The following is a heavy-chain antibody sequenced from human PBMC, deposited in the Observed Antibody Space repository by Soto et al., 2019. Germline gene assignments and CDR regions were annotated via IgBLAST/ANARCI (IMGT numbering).Heavy chain of an antibody. CDR3: ARWGHPAAKGFDI. D-gene: IGHD3-16*01. J-gene: IGHJ3*02. CDR1: GASVSDYY. CDR2: IYYTGLS. V-gene: IGHV4-59*02. Sequence: QVQLQESGPGLMKPSETLSLTCTVSGASVSDYYWNWIRQSPGKGLEWIGYIYYTGLSSYNPSLKSRVTMSVDTSKNQFSLKMTSVTAADTAVYYCARWGHPAAKGFDIWGQGTMVTVSS.